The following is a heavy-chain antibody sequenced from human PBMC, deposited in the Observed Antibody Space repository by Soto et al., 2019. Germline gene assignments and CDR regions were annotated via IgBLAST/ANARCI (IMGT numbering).Heavy chain of an antibody. J-gene: IGHJ4*02. CDR1: GFTCSSNA. V-gene: IGHV3-23*01. D-gene: IGHD2-15*01. CDR2: ISSSGGST. CDR3: AKAQGGSYFDY. Sequence: EVQLLESGGGLVQPGGSLRLSCAASGFTCSSNAMSWVRQAPGKGLEWVSGISSSGGSTYYADSVKGRFTISRDNSKNMLYLQMNNLRAEDTAVYYCAKAQGGSYFDYWGQGPLVTVSS.